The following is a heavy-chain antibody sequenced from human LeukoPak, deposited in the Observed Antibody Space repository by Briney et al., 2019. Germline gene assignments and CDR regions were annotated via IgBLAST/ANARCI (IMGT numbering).Heavy chain of an antibody. CDR2: IYASGRS. Sequence: SETLSLTCTVSGGSITTYYWIWIRQPAGKGLEWIGRIYASGRSNYNPSLQSRVTMSVDTSENQFSLKMTSVTAADTAVYYCARGRSSWNYPDYWGQGILVTVSS. CDR1: GGSITTYY. V-gene: IGHV4-4*07. D-gene: IGHD1-20*01. J-gene: IGHJ4*02. CDR3: ARGRSSWNYPDY.